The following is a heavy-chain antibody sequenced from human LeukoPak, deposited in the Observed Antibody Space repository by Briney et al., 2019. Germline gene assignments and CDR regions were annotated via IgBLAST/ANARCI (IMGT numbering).Heavy chain of an antibody. CDR2: IYHSGST. J-gene: IGHJ4*02. Sequence: SGTLSLTCAVSGGSISSSNWWSWVRQPPGKGLEWIGEIYHSGSTNYNPSLKSRVTISVDKSKNQFSLKLSSVTAADTAVYYCARGRCSGGSCPIFDYWGQGTLVTVSS. V-gene: IGHV4-4*02. CDR1: GGSISSSNW. D-gene: IGHD2-15*01. CDR3: ARGRCSGGSCPIFDY.